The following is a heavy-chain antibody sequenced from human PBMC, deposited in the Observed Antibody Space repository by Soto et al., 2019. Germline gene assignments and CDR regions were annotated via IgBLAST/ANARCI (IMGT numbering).Heavy chain of an antibody. V-gene: IGHV4-39*01. CDR1: GRSISSSSYY. D-gene: IGHD3-3*01. CDR2: IYYSGST. Sequence: PSEPLSLTCTVAGRSISSSSYYWGWIRQPPGKGLEWIGSIYYSGSTYYNPSLKSRVTISVDTSKNQFSLKLSSVTAADTAVYYCARPFFPAGFDPWGQGTLLTVSS. J-gene: IGHJ5*02. CDR3: ARPFFPAGFDP.